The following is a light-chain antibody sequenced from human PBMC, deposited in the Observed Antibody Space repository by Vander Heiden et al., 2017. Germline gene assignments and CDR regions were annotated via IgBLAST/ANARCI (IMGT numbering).Light chain of an antibody. CDR3: ISYAGSNNLV. J-gene: IGLJ2*01. CDR2: EVT. CDR1: SSAVGGYKY. Sequence: SALTPPPSASGSPGQSVTVPCTGTSSAVGGYKYVSWYQQHPGKAPKLMIDEVTKRPSGVPDRCSGSKYGNTASLTVSGLQAEDEADYYCISYAGSNNLVFGGGTKLTVL. V-gene: IGLV2-8*01.